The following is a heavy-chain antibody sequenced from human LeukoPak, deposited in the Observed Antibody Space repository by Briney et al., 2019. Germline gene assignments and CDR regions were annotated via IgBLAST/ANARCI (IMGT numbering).Heavy chain of an antibody. CDR1: GFTFSSYS. J-gene: IGHJ4*02. Sequence: KPGGSLRLSCAASGFTFSSYSMNWVRQAPGKGLEWVSSISSSSSYIYYADSVKGRFTISRDNAKNSVFLQMNSLRAGDTAVYYCARDGYSIGYFYDLWGQGTLVTVSS. CDR2: ISSSSSYI. CDR3: ARDGYSIGYFYDL. V-gene: IGHV3-21*01. D-gene: IGHD3-22*01.